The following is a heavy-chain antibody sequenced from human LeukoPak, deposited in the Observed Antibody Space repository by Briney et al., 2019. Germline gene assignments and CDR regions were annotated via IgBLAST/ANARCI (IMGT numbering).Heavy chain of an antibody. D-gene: IGHD3-16*01. CDR1: GFTFSGYW. CDR2: IYSDGSRT. J-gene: IGHJ3*02. CDR3: ARDFGMAGSTNAFGI. V-gene: IGHV3-74*01. Sequence: GGSLRLSCAASGFTFSGYWTHWVRQAPGKGLVWVSLIYSDGSRTSYADSVKGRFIISRDNAKNTLYLQMNSLRADDTAVYYCARDFGMAGSTNAFGIWGQGTVVTVSS.